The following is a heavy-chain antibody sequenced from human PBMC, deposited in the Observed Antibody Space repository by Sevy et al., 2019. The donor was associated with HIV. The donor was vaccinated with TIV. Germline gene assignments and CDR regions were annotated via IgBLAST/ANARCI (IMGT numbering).Heavy chain of an antibody. CDR2: INHSGST. CDR1: GGSFSGYY. CDR3: ARAYPDRIKYYYGSGSYSWYLDL. J-gene: IGHJ2*01. Sequence: SETLSLTCAVYGGSFSGYYWSWIRQPPGKGLEWIGEINHSGSTNCNPSLKSRVTISVDTSKNQFSLKLSSVTAADTAVYYCARAYPDRIKYYYGSGSYSWYLDLWGRGTLVTVSS. V-gene: IGHV4-34*01. D-gene: IGHD3-10*01.